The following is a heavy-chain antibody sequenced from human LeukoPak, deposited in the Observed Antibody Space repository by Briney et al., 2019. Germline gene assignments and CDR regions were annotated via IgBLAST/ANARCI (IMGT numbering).Heavy chain of an antibody. CDR3: AKDLPRWGLRDPFHFDT. V-gene: IGHV3-9*01. CDR1: GFTFDDYA. D-gene: IGHD4-17*01. Sequence: PGGSLRLSCAASGFTFDDYAMHWVRQAPGKGLEWVSGISWNSGSIGYADSVKGRFTISRDNAKNSLYLQMNSLRAEDTALYYCAKDLPRWGLRDPFHFDTWGQGTMVTVSS. J-gene: IGHJ3*02. CDR2: ISWNSGSI.